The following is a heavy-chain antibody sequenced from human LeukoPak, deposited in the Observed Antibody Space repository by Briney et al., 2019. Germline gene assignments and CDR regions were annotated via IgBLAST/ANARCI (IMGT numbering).Heavy chain of an antibody. CDR1: DYSISSGYF. CDR3: ARVSVTTGRLDY. V-gene: IGHV4-38-2*02. D-gene: IGHD4-17*01. J-gene: IGHJ4*02. Sequence: RTSETLSLXCTVSDYSISSGYFWGWIRQPPGMGLEWIGSIYHSGSTYYNPSLKSRVTISVDTSKNQFSLKLSSVTAADTAVYYCARVSVTTGRLDYWGQGTLVTISS. CDR2: IYHSGST.